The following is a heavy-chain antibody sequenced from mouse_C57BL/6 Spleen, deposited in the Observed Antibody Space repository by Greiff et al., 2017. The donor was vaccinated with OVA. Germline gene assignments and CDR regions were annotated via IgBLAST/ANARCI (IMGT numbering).Heavy chain of an antibody. V-gene: IGHV5-4*01. CDR2: ISDGGSYT. Sequence: EVKLVASGGGLVKPGGSLKLSCAASGYTFSSYAMSWVRQTPEKRLEWVATISDGGSYTYYPDNVKGGFTISRDNAKNNLYLQMSHLKSEDTAMYYCAREDPNWDVNYAMYYWGQGTSVTVSS. D-gene: IGHD4-1*01. CDR1: GYTFSSYA. J-gene: IGHJ4*01. CDR3: AREDPNWDVNYAMYY.